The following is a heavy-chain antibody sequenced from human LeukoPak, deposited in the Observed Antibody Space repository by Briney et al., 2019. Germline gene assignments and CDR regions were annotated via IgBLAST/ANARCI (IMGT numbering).Heavy chain of an antibody. Sequence: GGSLRLSCAASGFTFSSFDMHWVRHPTGQGLEGVSTIGTASDTYYPGSVEGRFTLSRDNAKNSLYLQMNSLTAGDTAVYYCARGPPRGKYYYMDVWGKGTTVTVSS. CDR3: ARGPPRGKYYYMDV. D-gene: IGHD1-1*01. V-gene: IGHV3-13*01. CDR2: IGTASDT. CDR1: GFTFSSFD. J-gene: IGHJ6*03.